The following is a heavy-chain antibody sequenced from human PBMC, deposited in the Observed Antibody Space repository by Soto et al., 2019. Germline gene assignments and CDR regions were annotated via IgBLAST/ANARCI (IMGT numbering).Heavy chain of an antibody. Sequence: SGPTLVNPTQTLILTCTFSGFSLSTNRMRVIWIRQPPGKALEWLARIDWDNDQFFNPSLKTRLTISKDTSKNQVVLTLTNMDPADTATYYCARTVDKWRVLEFWGPGTPVTVSS. V-gene: IGHV2-70D*14. D-gene: IGHD6-19*01. CDR3: ARTVDKWRVLEF. CDR1: GFSLSTNRMR. J-gene: IGHJ1*01. CDR2: IDWDNDQ.